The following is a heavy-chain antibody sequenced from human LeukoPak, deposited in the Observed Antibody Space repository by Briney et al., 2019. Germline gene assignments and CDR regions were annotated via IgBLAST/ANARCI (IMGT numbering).Heavy chain of an antibody. CDR1: GGTFSSYA. CDR2: IIPIFGTA. CDR3: ARSDSYFWSGYYWRINWFDP. D-gene: IGHD3-3*01. Sequence: SVKVSCKASGGTFSSYAISWVRQAPGQGLEWMGGIIPIFGTANYAQKFQGRVTITTDESTSTAYMELNSLRSEDTAVYYCARSDSYFWSGYYWRINWFDPWGQGTLVTVSS. V-gene: IGHV1-69*05. J-gene: IGHJ5*02.